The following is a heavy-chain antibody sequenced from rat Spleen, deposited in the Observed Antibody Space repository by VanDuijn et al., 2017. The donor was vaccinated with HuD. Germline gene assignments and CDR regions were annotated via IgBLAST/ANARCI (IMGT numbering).Heavy chain of an antibody. CDR3: ARAASYVMDA. V-gene: IGHV5-29*01. CDR1: GFTFSNYG. CDR2: IRYDGSST. D-gene: IGHD1-2*01. Sequence: EVQLVESGGGLVQPGRSLKLSCAASGFTFSNYGMAWVRQAPTKGLEWVATIRYDGSSTYYRDSVKGRFTISRDNAKSTLYLQMSKLGSEDKAIYYCARAASYVMDAWGQGASVTVSS. J-gene: IGHJ4*01.